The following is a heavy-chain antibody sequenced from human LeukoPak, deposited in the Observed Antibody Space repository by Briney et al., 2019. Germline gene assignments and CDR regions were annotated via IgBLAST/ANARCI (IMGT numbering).Heavy chain of an antibody. CDR2: IKGDGSEK. V-gene: IGHV3-7*05. J-gene: IGHJ4*02. CDR3: ASGEGCSSNSCTLDY. D-gene: IGHD2-2*01. Sequence: GGSLRLSCAASGFTFSSFWLTWVRQAPRKGLEWVANIKGDGSEKYYVDSVKGRFTISRDNAKRSLYLQMNSLRSEDTAVYYCASGEGCSSNSCTLDYWGQGTLVTVSS. CDR1: GFTFSSFW.